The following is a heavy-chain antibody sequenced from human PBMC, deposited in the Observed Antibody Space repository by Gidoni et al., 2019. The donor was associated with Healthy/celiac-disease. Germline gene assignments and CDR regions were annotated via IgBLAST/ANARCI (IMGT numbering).Heavy chain of an antibody. CDR3: AKEGGSLRAFDI. V-gene: IGHV3-23*01. D-gene: IGHD1-26*01. CDR2: ISGSGGST. J-gene: IGHJ3*02. Sequence: EVQLWESGRGLVQQGGSLRLVCAASGFTFSSYSRIWVRQAPGKALGWVSAISGSGGSTYYADSVKCRFTISRDNSKNTLHLQMNSLRAEDTAVYYCAKEGGSLRAFDIWGQGTMVTFSS. CDR1: GFTFSSYS.